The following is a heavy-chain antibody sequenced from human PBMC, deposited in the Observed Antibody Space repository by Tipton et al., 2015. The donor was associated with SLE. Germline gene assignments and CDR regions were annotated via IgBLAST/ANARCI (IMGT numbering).Heavy chain of an antibody. J-gene: IGHJ5*02. D-gene: IGHD6-19*01. CDR2: IYTSGST. V-gene: IGHV4-4*08. CDR3: ARLGYSSGEFDP. Sequence: TLSLTCTVSGGSISSYYWSWIRQPPGKGLEWIGYIYTSGSTNCNPSLKSRVTISVDTSKNQFSLKLSSVTAADTAVYYCARLGYSSGEFDPWGQGTLVTVSS. CDR1: GGSISSYY.